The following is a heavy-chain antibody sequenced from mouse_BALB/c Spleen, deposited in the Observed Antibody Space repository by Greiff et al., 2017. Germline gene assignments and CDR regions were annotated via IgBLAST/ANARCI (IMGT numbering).Heavy chain of an antibody. V-gene: IGHV1-82*01. D-gene: IGHD2-3*01. Sequence: QVQLQQSGPELVKPGASVKISCKASGYAFSSSWMNWVKQRPGQGLEWIGRIYPGDGDTNYNGKFKGKATLTADKSSSTAYMQLSSLTSVDSAVYFCARWIYDGYGMDYWGQGTSVTVSS. CDR2: IYPGDGDT. CDR3: ARWIYDGYGMDY. J-gene: IGHJ4*01. CDR1: GYAFSSSW.